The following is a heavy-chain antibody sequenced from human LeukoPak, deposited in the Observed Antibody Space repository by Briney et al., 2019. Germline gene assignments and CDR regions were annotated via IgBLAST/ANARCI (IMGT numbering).Heavy chain of an antibody. V-gene: IGHV3-53*01. J-gene: IGHJ5*02. Sequence: GGSLRLSCAASGFTVSSNYMSWVRQAPGKGLEWVSIIYSGGSTYYADSVKGRFTISRDNSKNTLYLQMNSLRAEDTAVYYCARDSSSSGEFWFDPWGQGTLVTVSS. D-gene: IGHD6-6*01. CDR2: IYSGGST. CDR3: ARDSSSSGEFWFDP. CDR1: GFTVSSNY.